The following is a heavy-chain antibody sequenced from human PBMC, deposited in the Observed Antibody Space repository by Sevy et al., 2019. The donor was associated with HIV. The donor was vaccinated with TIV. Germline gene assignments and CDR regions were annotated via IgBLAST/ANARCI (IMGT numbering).Heavy chain of an antibody. CDR2: ISSSSSTI. Sequence: GGSLRLSCAASGFIFSSYGMNWVRQAPGKGLEWISYISSSSSTIHYADSVKGRFTISRDNSENTLYLQMNSLRAEDTAVYYCTRDGGGDYFDYWGLGTLVTVSS. CDR1: GFIFSSYG. V-gene: IGHV3-48*01. CDR3: TRDGGGDYFDY. D-gene: IGHD2-15*01. J-gene: IGHJ4*02.